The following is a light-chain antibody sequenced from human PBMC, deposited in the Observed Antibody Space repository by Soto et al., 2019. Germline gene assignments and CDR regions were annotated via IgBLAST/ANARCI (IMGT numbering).Light chain of an antibody. J-gene: IGKJ3*01. V-gene: IGKV3-20*01. CDR1: QSVRSNY. Sequence: EIVLTQSPGTLSLSPGERATLSCRASQSVRSNYLAWYQQKPGQAPRLLIYGSSSRATGIPDRFSGSGSGTDFTITVSSLEPDDCAVYYCQQYGSSFTFGPGTKVDIK. CDR3: QQYGSSFT. CDR2: GSS.